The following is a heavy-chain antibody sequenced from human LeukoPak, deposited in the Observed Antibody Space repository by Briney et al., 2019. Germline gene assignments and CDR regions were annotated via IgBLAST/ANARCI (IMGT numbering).Heavy chain of an antibody. V-gene: IGHV3-23*01. CDR1: GFTFSSYG. J-gene: IGHJ4*02. CDR3: ARHLSGVTGYTYGRGIDY. CDR2: ISGSGGST. D-gene: IGHD5-18*01. Sequence: GSLRLSCAASGFTFSSYGMSWVRQAPGKGLEWVSAISGSGGSTYYADSVKGRFTISRDNAKKSLYLQMNSLRAEDMAVYYCARHLSGVTGYTYGRGIDYWGQGTLVTVSS.